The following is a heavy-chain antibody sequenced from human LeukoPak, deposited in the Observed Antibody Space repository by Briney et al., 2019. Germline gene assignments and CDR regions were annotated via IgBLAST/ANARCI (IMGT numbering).Heavy chain of an antibody. V-gene: IGHV4-39*07. CDR2: FYYTGNT. J-gene: IGHJ4*02. D-gene: IGHD6-19*01. CDR1: GGSISSTTFY. Sequence: PSETLSLTCTVSGGSISSTTFYWGWVRQPPGKGLEWIGNFYYTGNTYYHPSLKSRVTISIDASKNQFSLKLRSVNAADTAVYYCARYRVGWGFDYWGQGTLVTVSS. CDR3: ARYRVGWGFDY.